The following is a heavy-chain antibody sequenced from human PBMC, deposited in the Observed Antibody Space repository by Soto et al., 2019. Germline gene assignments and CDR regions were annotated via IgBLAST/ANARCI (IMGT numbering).Heavy chain of an antibody. CDR3: ARYKSNYYYDMDV. CDR1: GGSISSYY. J-gene: IGHJ6*02. D-gene: IGHD1-20*01. Sequence: SETLSLTCTVSGGSISSYYWSWIRQPPGKGLEWIGYIYYGGITNYNPSLKSRVTISVDTSKNQFSLKLSSVTAADTAVYYCARYKSNYYYDMDVWGQGTTVTVSS. V-gene: IGHV4-59*01. CDR2: IYYGGIT.